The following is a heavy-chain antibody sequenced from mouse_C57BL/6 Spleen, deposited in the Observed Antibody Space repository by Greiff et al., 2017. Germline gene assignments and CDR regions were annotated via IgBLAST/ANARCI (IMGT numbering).Heavy chain of an antibody. V-gene: IGHV3-6*01. Sequence: EVQLQESGPGLVKPSQSLSLTCSVTGYSITSGYYWNWIRQFPGNKLEWMGYISYDGSNNYNPSLKNRISITRDTSKNQFFLKLNSVTTEDTATYYCARVGPGAMDYWGQGTSVTVSS. D-gene: IGHD4-1*01. CDR2: ISYDGSN. CDR1: GYSITSGYY. J-gene: IGHJ4*01. CDR3: ARVGPGAMDY.